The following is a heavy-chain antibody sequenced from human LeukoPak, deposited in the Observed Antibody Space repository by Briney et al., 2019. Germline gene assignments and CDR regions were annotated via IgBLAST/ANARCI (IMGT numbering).Heavy chain of an antibody. CDR3: ARGQRRLPMLRGVGPQIWFDP. D-gene: IGHD3-10*01. CDR2: INHSGIT. J-gene: IGHJ5*02. CDR1: GGSFSGLY. Sequence: PSETLSLTCTVYGGSFSGLYWSWIRQPPGKGLEWIGEINHSGITNYSPSPQSRVTISVDTSKNQFSLNLTSVTAADTAVYYCARGQRRLPMLRGVGPQIWFDPWGQGTLVTASS. V-gene: IGHV4-34*01.